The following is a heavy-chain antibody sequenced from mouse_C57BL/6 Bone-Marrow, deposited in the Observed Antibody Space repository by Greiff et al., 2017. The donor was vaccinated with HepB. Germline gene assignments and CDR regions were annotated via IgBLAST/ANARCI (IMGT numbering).Heavy chain of an antibody. Sequence: EVQLQQSGPELVKPGASVKIPCKASGYTFTDYNMDWVKQSHGKSLEWIGDINPNNGGTIYNQKFKGKATLTVDKSSSTAYMEFRSLTSEDTAVYYCARGTVVATSRYFDYWGQGTTLTVSS. D-gene: IGHD1-1*01. CDR1: GYTFTDYN. CDR2: INPNNGGT. V-gene: IGHV1-18*01. CDR3: ARGTVVATSRYFDY. J-gene: IGHJ2*01.